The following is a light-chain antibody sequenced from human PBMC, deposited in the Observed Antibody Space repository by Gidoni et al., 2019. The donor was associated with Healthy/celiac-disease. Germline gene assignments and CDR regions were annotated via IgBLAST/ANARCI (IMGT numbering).Light chain of an antibody. CDR2: GAS. V-gene: IGKV3-20*01. CDR1: QSVSSTY. CDR3: QQYGSSRTWT. J-gene: IGKJ1*01. Sequence: IVLTQSPGTLSLSPGERATLSCRASQSVSSTYLAWYPPKPGQAPRLLIYGASSRATGIPDRFSGSGSGTDFTLTISRLEPEDFAVYYCQQYGSSRTWTFGQGTKVEIK.